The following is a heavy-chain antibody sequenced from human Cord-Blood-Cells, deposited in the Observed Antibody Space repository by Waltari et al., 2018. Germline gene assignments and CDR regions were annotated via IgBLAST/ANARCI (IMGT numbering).Heavy chain of an antibody. J-gene: IGHJ5*02. CDR3: AGGGIVVVPAAMDGNWFDP. D-gene: IGHD2-2*01. V-gene: IGHV4-4*02. CDR1: GGSISSSNW. CDR2: IYHSGST. Sequence: QVQLQESGPGLVKPSGTLSLTCAVSGGSISSSNWWSWVRQPPGKGLEWIGEIYHSGSTHTTPAPKCGVTMSVDKSKNQFSLRLGSGTAADTAVYYGAGGGIVVVPAAMDGNWFDPWGQGTLVTVSS.